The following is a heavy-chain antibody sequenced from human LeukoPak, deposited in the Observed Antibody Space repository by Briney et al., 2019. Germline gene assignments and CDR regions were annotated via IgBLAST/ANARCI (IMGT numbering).Heavy chain of an antibody. Sequence: PGGSLRLSCAASGFTFSHAWMSWVRQAPGKGLEWVSAISGSGGSTYYADSVKGRFTISRDNSKNTLYLQMNSLRAEDTAVYYCATLGSYYDILTGPPPDYWGQGTLVTVSS. V-gene: IGHV3-23*01. CDR1: GFTFSHAW. J-gene: IGHJ4*02. CDR2: ISGSGGST. D-gene: IGHD3-9*01. CDR3: ATLGSYYDILTGPPPDY.